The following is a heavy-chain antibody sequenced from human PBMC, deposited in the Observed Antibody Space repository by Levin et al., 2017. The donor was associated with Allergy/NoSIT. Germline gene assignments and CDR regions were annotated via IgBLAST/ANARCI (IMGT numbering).Heavy chain of an antibody. V-gene: IGHV4-39*01. Sequence: ASETLSLTCTVSGGSISTSSYYWGWIRQPPGKGLEWIGSVYYSGNTYYNPSLKSRVAISLDTSKNQFSLKLNSVTAADTAVYYCARHVSMIVVVDFDYWGQGTLVTVSS. D-gene: IGHD3-22*01. CDR2: VYYSGNT. J-gene: IGHJ4*02. CDR1: GGSISTSSYY. CDR3: ARHVSMIVVVDFDY.